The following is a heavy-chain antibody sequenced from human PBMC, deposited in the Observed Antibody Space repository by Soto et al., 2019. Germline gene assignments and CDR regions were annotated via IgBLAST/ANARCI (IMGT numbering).Heavy chain of an antibody. Sequence: GGSLRLSCAASVFTFSSYAMSWVRQAPGKGLEWVSAISGSGGSTYYADSVKGRFTISRDNFKSSLYLQMSNLRAEDTAIYYCAKGKISTTTYTSFDSWGQGTLVTVSS. D-gene: IGHD1-26*01. CDR1: VFTFSSYA. CDR2: ISGSGGST. CDR3: AKGKISTTTYTSFDS. V-gene: IGHV3-23*01. J-gene: IGHJ5*01.